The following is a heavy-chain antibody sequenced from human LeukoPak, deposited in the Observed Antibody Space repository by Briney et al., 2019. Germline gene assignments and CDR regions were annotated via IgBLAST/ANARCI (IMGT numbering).Heavy chain of an antibody. CDR1: GFTFSRCA. J-gene: IGHJ4*02. CDR3: AKDRGYYYDSSGHNYFDY. Sequence: GGSLRLSCAASGFTFSRCAMSWVRQAPGKGLEWVSAISGSGGSTYYADSVKGRFTISRDNSKNTLYLQMNSLRAEYTAVYYCAKDRGYYYDSSGHNYFDYWGQGTLVTVSS. CDR2: ISGSGGST. D-gene: IGHD3-22*01. V-gene: IGHV3-23*01.